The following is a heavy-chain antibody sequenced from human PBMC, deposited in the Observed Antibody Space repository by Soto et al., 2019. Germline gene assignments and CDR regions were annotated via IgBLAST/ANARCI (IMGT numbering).Heavy chain of an antibody. CDR1: GFTFGDYE. V-gene: IGHV3-11*01. CDR2: LSRSGNTI. CDR3: AKSRYSDSSGDFYDY. D-gene: IGHD3-22*01. J-gene: IGHJ4*02. Sequence: QVQLVESGGGLVQPGGSLRLSCAASGFTFGDYEMSWIRQAAGKGPEWVSFLSRSGNTIYYADSVKGRFSISRDNSNNTLFLQMNSLRAEDTAVYYCAKSRYSDSSGDFYDYWGQGTLVTVSS.